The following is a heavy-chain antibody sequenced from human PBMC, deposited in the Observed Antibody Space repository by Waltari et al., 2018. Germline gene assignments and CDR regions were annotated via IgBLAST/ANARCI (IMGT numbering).Heavy chain of an antibody. CDR1: GGSISSSSYY. Sequence: QLQLQESGPGLVKPSETLSLTCTVSGGSISSSSYYWGWIRQPPGKGLEWIGSIYYSGSTYYNPSLKSRVTISVDTSKNQFSLKLSSVTAADTAVYYCARVLRAVAGPGRYFDYWGQGTLVTISS. CDR3: ARVLRAVAGPGRYFDY. V-gene: IGHV4-39*07. CDR2: IYYSGST. D-gene: IGHD6-19*01. J-gene: IGHJ4*02.